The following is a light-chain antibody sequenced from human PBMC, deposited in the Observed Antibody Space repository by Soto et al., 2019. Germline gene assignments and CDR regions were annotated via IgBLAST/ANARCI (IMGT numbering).Light chain of an antibody. CDR2: DAS. CDR1: QSINTW. CDR3: QQYNSYSRT. Sequence: DIQMAQSPSTLSSSVGDRVTVTCRASQSINTWLAWYQQKPGKAPKLLIYDASSLQSGVPSRFTGRGSGTEFTLTISSLQPDDFATYYCQQYNSYSRTFGQGTKLEIK. V-gene: IGKV1-5*01. J-gene: IGKJ1*01.